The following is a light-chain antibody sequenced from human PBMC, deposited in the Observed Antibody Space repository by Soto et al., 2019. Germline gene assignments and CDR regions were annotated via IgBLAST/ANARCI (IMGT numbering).Light chain of an antibody. CDR1: QSISTW. V-gene: IGKV1-5*03. CDR2: KAS. CDR3: QHYNTYPLT. J-gene: IGKJ4*01. Sequence: DIQMTQSPSTLSASVGDRVTFTCRASQSISTWLAWYQQKPGKAPKLLIYKASSLEGGVPSRFSGGGAGTDFNITIRTLQPDDFATYYCQHYNTYPLTFGGGTTVEIK.